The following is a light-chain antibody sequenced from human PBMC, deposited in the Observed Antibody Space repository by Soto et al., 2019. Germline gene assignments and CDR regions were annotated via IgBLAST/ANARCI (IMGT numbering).Light chain of an antibody. CDR1: RSDVGAYGY. CDR3: SSYTTGNTMV. CDR2: EVS. V-gene: IGLV2-14*01. Sequence: QSALTQPASVSGSPGQSIAISCTGTRSDVGAYGYVSWYQQHPGKAPKLMLFEVSMRPSGVSNRFSGSKSGNTASLTISGLQADDEADYYCSSYTTGNTMVFGGGTELTVL. J-gene: IGLJ3*02.